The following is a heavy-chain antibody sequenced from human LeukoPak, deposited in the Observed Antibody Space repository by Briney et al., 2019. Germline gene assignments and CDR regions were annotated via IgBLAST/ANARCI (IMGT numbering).Heavy chain of an antibody. J-gene: IGHJ4*02. CDR2: ISGSGAST. V-gene: IGHV3-23*01. CDR3: AKDVGKWESLHFFDY. Sequence: GGSLRLSCLTSGFTLSTNAMSWVRQAPGKGLEWISGISGSGASTYYADSVKGRFTISRDDSRNTLYLQMNSLRGDDTAVYYCAKDVGKWESLHFFDYWGQGTLVTVSP. CDR1: GFTLSTNA. D-gene: IGHD1-26*01.